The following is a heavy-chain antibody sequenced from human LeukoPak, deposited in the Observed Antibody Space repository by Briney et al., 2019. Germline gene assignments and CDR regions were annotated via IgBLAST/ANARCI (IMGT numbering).Heavy chain of an antibody. CDR1: GFTFSSNT. CDR3: AKVGGSSWRNAFDI. V-gene: IGHV3-23*01. CDR2: ISGSGGST. J-gene: IGHJ3*02. D-gene: IGHD6-13*01. Sequence: PGGSLRLSCAASGFTFSSNTMSWVRQAPGKGLDWVSDISGSGGSTYYADSVKVRFTISRDNSKNMLYLQMNSLRAEDTAVYYCAKVGGSSWRNAFDIWGQGTMVTVSS.